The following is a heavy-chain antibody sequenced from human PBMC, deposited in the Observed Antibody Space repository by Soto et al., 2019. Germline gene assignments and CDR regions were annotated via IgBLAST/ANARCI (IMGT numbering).Heavy chain of an antibody. Sequence: GGSLRLSCAASGFTFSGSAMHWVRQASGKGLEWVGRIRSKANSYATAYAASVKGRFTISRDDSKNTAYLQMNSLKTEDTAVYYCTRLPYDFWSGYYYDWGKGTLVTVSS. V-gene: IGHV3-73*01. CDR3: TRLPYDFWSGYYYD. CDR2: IRSKANSYAT. J-gene: IGHJ4*02. D-gene: IGHD3-3*01. CDR1: GFTFSGSA.